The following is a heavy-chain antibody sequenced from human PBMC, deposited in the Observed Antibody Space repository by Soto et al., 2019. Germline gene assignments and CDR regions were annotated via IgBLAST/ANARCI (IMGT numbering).Heavy chain of an antibody. CDR3: TTAASIAARPARGYGRDV. V-gene: IGHV3-15*01. D-gene: IGHD6-6*01. J-gene: IGHJ6*02. CDR2: IKSKTDGGTT. CDR1: GFTFSNSW. Sequence: GGSLRLSCAASGFTFSNSWTSWFRQAPGKGLEWVGRIKSKTDGGTTDYAAPVKGRFTISRDDSKNTLYLQMNSLKTEDTAVYYCTTAASIAARPARGYGRDVWGQGTTVTVSS.